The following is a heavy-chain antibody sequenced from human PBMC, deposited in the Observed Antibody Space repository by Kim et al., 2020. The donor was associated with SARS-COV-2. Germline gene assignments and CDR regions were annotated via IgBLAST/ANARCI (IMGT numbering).Heavy chain of an antibody. CDR1: GGSISSSSYY. V-gene: IGHV4-39*01. CDR3: ARHSHTGPFWSGSHSGGSNWYFDL. Sequence: SETLSLTCTVSGGSISSSSYYWDWIRQPPGKGLEWIGSIYYSGSTYYNPSLKSRVTISVDTSKNQFSLKLSSVTAADTAVYYCARHSHTGPFWSGSHSGGSNWYFDLWGRGTLVTVSS. CDR2: IYYSGST. D-gene: IGHD3-3*01. J-gene: IGHJ2*01.